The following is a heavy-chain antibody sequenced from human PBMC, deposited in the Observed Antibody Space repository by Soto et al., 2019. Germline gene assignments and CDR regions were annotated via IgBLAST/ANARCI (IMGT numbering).Heavy chain of an antibody. J-gene: IGHJ6*02. Sequence: QVQLVESGGGVVQPGRSLRLSCAASGFTFSSYGMHWVRQAPGKGLEWVAVISYDGSNKYYADSVKGRFTISRDNSKNTLYLQMNSLRAEDTVVYYCAKKEITVTNAVNYYYYGMDVWGQGTTVTVSS. CDR3: AKKEITVTNAVNYYYYGMDV. CDR2: ISYDGSNK. CDR1: GFTFSSYG. V-gene: IGHV3-30*18. D-gene: IGHD4-4*01.